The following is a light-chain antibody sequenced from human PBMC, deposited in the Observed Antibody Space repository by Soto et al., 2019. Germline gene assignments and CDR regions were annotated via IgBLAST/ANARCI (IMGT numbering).Light chain of an antibody. Sequence: EIVLTQSPATLSLSPGERATLSCRASQSVSSYLAWYQQKPGQAPRLLIYDASNRATGIPARFSGSGSGTDLTLTISSLEPEDFPAYYCQQRSNSPPYTFGQGTKLEIK. V-gene: IGKV3-11*01. CDR2: DAS. CDR3: QQRSNSPPYT. CDR1: QSVSSY. J-gene: IGKJ2*01.